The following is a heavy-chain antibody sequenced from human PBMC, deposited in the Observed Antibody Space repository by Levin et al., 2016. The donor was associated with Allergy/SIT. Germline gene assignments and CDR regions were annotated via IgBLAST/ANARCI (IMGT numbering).Heavy chain of an antibody. V-gene: IGHV1-69*13. Sequence: SVKVSCKASGGTFSSYAISWVRQAPGQGLEWMGGIIPIFGTTNYAQKFQGRVTITADESTSTAYMELSSLRSEDTAVYYCARDVPGIAAAQGGYYFDYWGQGTLVTVSS. CDR3: ARDVPGIAAAQGGYYFDY. CDR2: IIPIFGTT. D-gene: IGHD6-13*01. J-gene: IGHJ4*02. CDR1: GGTFSSYA.